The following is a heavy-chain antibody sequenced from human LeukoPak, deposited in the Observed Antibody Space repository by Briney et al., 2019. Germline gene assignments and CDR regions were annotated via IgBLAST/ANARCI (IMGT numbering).Heavy chain of an antibody. CDR1: GGSISSGGYY. CDR2: IYYSGST. Sequence: PSETLSLTCTVSGGSISSGGYYWSWIRQHPGKGLEWIGYIYYSGSTYYNPSLKSRVTISVDTSKNQFSLKLSSVTAADTAVYYSAREGSSSLYYYGMDVWGQGTTVTVSS. D-gene: IGHD6-13*01. J-gene: IGHJ6*02. CDR3: AREGSSSLYYYGMDV. V-gene: IGHV4-31*03.